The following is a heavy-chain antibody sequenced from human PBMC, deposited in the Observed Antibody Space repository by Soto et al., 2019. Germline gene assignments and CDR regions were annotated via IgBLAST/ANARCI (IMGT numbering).Heavy chain of an antibody. J-gene: IGHJ4*02. CDR1: GYTFTSYY. V-gene: IGHV1-46*01. CDR3: ARTPWNYDSSGYYYPNNYYFDY. Sequence: ASVKVSCKASGYTFTSYYMHWVRQAPGQGLEWMGIINPSGGSTSYAQKFQGRVTMTRDTSTSTVYMELSSLRSEDTAVYYCARTPWNYDSSGYYYPNNYYFDYWGQGTLVTVSS. CDR2: INPSGGST. D-gene: IGHD3-22*01.